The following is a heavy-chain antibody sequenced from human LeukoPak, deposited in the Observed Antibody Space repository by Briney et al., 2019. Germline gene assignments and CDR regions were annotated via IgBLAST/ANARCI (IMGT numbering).Heavy chain of an antibody. CDR1: DGSIKTNYW. D-gene: IGHD2-15*01. V-gene: IGHV4-4*02. CDR3: ARGNEYTWWQ. Sequence: SESLSLTCTVSDGSIKTNYWWTWVRQPPGKGLEWIGETWHSGSSTNYNPSLKSRVTISVDKPKSQFSLKLTSVTAADTAIYYCARGNEYTWWQWSQGTLVTVSS. J-gene: IGHJ4*02. CDR2: TWHSGSST.